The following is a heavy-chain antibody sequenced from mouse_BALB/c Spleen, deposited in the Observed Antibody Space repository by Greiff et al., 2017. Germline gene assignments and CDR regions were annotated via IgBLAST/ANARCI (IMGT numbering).Heavy chain of an antibody. J-gene: IGHJ2*01. D-gene: IGHD1-1*01. V-gene: IGHV7-3*02. CDR1: GFTFTDYY. Sequence: EVKLVESGGGLVQPGGSLRLSCATSGFTFTDYYMSWVRQPPGKALEWLGFIRNKANGYTTEYSASVKGRFTISRDNSQSILYLQMNTLRAEDSATYYCARDYYGSSYDYWGQGTTRTVSS. CDR2: IRNKANGYTT. CDR3: ARDYYGSSYDY.